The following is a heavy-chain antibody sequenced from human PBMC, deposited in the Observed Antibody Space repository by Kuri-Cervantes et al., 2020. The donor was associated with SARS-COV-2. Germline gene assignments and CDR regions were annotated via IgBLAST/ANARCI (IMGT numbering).Heavy chain of an antibody. CDR3: ARGLDSGSYLSPWGADY. CDR1: GYTFTSYY. Sequence: ASVKVSCKASGYTFTSYYMHWVRQAPGQGLEWMGIINPSGGSTSYAQKFQGRVTMTRDTSTSTAYMELRSLRSDDTAVYYRARGLDSGSYLSPWGADYWGQGALVTVSS. V-gene: IGHV1-46*01. J-gene: IGHJ4*02. CDR2: INPSGGST. D-gene: IGHD1-26*01.